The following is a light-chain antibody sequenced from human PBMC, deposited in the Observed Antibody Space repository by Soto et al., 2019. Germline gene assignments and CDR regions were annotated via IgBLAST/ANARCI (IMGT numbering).Light chain of an antibody. CDR1: QSIGSS. Sequence: EIVLTQSPATLSLSPGERATLSCRASQSIGSSLAWYQQKPGQAPSLLIYDVSNRATGVPARFSGSGSGTDFTLPIASLEPEDFAVYYCQQRTNWRGVTFGPGTKVDIK. CDR2: DVS. J-gene: IGKJ3*01. CDR3: QQRTNWRGVT. V-gene: IGKV3-11*01.